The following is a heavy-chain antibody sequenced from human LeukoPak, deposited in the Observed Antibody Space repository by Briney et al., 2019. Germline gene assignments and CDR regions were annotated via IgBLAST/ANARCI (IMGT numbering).Heavy chain of an antibody. Sequence: ASVKVSCKASGGTFSSYAISWVRQAPGQGLEWMGGIIPIFGTANYAQKFQSRVTITTDESTSTAYMELSSLRSEDTAVYYCARGHYDFWSGFPLTDNWFDPWGQGTLVTVSS. CDR3: ARGHYDFWSGFPLTDNWFDP. J-gene: IGHJ5*02. D-gene: IGHD3-3*01. V-gene: IGHV1-69*05. CDR1: GGTFSSYA. CDR2: IIPIFGTA.